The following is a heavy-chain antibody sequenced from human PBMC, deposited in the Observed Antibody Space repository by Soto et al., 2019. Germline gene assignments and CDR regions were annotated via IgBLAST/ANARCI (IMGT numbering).Heavy chain of an antibody. CDR1: GFRFSDHY. Sequence: GGSLRLSCAASGFRFSDHYMTWIRQAPGKGLEWVSKISGDATTTYYADSVKGRFTVSRDNAKNSVYLQMNSLRVEGTAVYYCASDPYYYASGFWGQGTLVTVSS. J-gene: IGHJ4*02. V-gene: IGHV3-11*01. CDR2: ISGDATTT. D-gene: IGHD3-10*01. CDR3: ASDPYYYASGF.